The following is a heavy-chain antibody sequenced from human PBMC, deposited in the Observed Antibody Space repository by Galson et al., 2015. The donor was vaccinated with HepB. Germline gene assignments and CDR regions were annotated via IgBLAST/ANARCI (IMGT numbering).Heavy chain of an antibody. J-gene: IGHJ6*04. D-gene: IGHD6-13*01. V-gene: IGHV1-2*02. Sequence: SVKVSCKASGYTFTGYYMHWVRQAPGQGLEWMGWINPNSGGTNYAQKFQGRVTMTRDTSISTAYMELSRLRSDDTAVYYCARDFTGYSSSWSRVMDVWGKGTTVTVSS. CDR1: GYTFTGYY. CDR3: ARDFTGYSSSWSRVMDV. CDR2: INPNSGGT.